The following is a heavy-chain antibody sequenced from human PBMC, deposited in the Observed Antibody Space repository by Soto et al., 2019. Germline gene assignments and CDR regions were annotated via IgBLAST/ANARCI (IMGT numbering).Heavy chain of an antibody. D-gene: IGHD6-19*01. CDR2: IWYQGSIK. V-gene: IGHV3-33*08. CDR3: PRAFSPGVAGRLFDF. Sequence: GGSLRLSCVASGFTFSSYGMHWVRQAPGKGLEWLAVIWYQGSIKYYADSVKGRFTISRDHSKNTLYLQMDSLRVEDSAIYYCPRAFSPGVAGRLFDFWGLGTPVTVSS. J-gene: IGHJ4*02. CDR1: GFTFSSYG.